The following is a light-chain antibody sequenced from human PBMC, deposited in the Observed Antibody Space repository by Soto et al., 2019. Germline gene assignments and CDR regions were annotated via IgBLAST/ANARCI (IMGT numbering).Light chain of an antibody. J-gene: IGKJ1*01. Sequence: DIQMTQSPSSLSASVGDRVTITCRSSQSIRSFLNWYQQKLGRAPKLLIYTASNLQTGVPSRFSGSGSGTDFTLTISSLQPEEFATYYCQQSYSSPQTFGQGTKVEIK. V-gene: IGKV1-39*01. CDR1: QSIRSF. CDR3: QQSYSSPQT. CDR2: TAS.